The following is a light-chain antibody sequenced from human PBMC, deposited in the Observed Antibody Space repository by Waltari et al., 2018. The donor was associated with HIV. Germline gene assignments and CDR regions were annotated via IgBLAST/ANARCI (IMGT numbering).Light chain of an antibody. Sequence: QSALTQPPSASGSPGQSVTISCTGTTSDVGGYNYVSWYQQRPGKAPKLMISEVTKRPSGVPDRFSGSKSGNTASLTVSGLQADDEADYYCSSYAGSNNLVFGGGTRLTVL. CDR2: EVT. CDR3: SSYAGSNNLV. CDR1: TSDVGGYNY. J-gene: IGLJ3*02. V-gene: IGLV2-8*01.